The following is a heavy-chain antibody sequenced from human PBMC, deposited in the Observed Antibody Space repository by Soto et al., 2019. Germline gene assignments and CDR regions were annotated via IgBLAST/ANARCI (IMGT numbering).Heavy chain of an antibody. V-gene: IGHV3-23*01. CDR3: AKTRHWLRDVDY. J-gene: IGHJ4*02. Sequence: EVQLLESGGGLVQPGGSLRLSCAASGFTFSSYAMSWVRQAPGKGLEWVSTVSGSGGNTYYADSVKGRFTISRDNSKNSLYLQMNSLRAEDTAVYYCAKTRHWLRDVDYWGQGTLVTVSS. D-gene: IGHD6-19*01. CDR1: GFTFSSYA. CDR2: VSGSGGNT.